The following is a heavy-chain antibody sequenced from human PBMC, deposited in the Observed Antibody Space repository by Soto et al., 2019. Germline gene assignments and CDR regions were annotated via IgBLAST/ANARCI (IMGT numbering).Heavy chain of an antibody. Sequence: QVQLQESGPGLVKPSETLSLTCTVSGESVSSGFYYWNWIRQAPGKGLEWIGSILSSGRSNYNPALKSRVSMSVDTSKNQFSLRLTSVGAADSAIYYWARVVRCTRSGCYYLAMDVWGQGTTVTVFS. CDR2: ILSSGRS. J-gene: IGHJ6*02. CDR1: GESVSSGFYY. CDR3: ARVVRCTRSGCYYLAMDV. D-gene: IGHD2-15*01. V-gene: IGHV4-61*01.